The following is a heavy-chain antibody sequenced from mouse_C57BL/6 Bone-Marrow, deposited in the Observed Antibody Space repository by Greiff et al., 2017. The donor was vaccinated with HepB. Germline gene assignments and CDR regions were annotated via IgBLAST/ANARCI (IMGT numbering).Heavy chain of an antibody. CDR2: INPYNGDT. Sequence: EVQLVESGPELVKPGDSVKISCKASGYSFTGYFMNWVMQSHGKSLEWIGRINPYNGDTFYNQKFKGKATLTVDKSSSTAHMELRSLTSEDSAVYYCARRLRYFDYWGQGTTLTVSS. D-gene: IGHD1-1*01. CDR1: GYSFTGYF. CDR3: ARRLRYFDY. V-gene: IGHV1-20*01. J-gene: IGHJ2*01.